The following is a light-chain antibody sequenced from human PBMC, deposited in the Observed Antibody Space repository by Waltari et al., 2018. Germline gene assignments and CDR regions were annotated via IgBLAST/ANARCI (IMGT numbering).Light chain of an antibody. CDR2: QDS. V-gene: IGLV3-1*01. CDR1: DLDDKY. J-gene: IGLJ1*01. Sequence: SYELTQPPSLSVSPGQTANIPCSGDDLDDKYVCWFQQKPGQSPVLVIFQDSQRPAGIPERCPGSNAGSTATLTIIGTQPADEADYYCQAWDTGTAVFGSGTTVTVL. CDR3: QAWDTGTAV.